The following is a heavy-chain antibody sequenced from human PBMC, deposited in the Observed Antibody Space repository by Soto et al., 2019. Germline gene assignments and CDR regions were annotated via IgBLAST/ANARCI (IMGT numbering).Heavy chain of an antibody. CDR1: GFTFSNYA. CDR2: LGNNGRT. V-gene: IGHV3-23*01. J-gene: IGHJ4*02. Sequence: EVQLLESGGGLVQPGGSLRLSCAASGFTFSNYAMCWVRQAPGKGLEWVSTLGNNGRTYCADSVKGLFTISRDNSKNTVNLKMNSLSAEDTAVYFCAKRNSTGWYYFDCWGQGTLVTVSS. D-gene: IGHD6-19*01. CDR3: AKRNSTGWYYFDC.